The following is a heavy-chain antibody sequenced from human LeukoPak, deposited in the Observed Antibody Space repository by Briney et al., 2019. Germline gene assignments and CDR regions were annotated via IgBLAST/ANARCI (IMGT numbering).Heavy chain of an antibody. Sequence: GGSLRLSCAASGFTFSRHSINWVRQAPGKGLEWVSSISSSSSYIYYADSVKGRFTISRDNAKNSLYLQMNSLRAEDTAVYYCARDFGRAAGNFDYWGQGTLVTVSS. CDR2: ISSSSSYI. D-gene: IGHD6-13*01. CDR3: ARDFGRAAGNFDY. CDR1: GFTFSRHS. V-gene: IGHV3-21*01. J-gene: IGHJ4*02.